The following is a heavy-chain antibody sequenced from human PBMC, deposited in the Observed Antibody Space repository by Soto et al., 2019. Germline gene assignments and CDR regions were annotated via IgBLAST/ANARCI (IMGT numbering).Heavy chain of an antibody. CDR3: QSEEYWYWMEC. V-gene: IGHV3-30*03. D-gene: IGHD2-8*02. J-gene: IGHJ3*01. CDR1: GVSFSSYS. CDR2: ITYDGGNK. Sequence: SLILSYESSGVSFSSYSIHWFRQAPGKGLEWVSLITYDGGNKYYSDSVKCRFTISRDNSEKKVFLEMHSLRVEDTAVSEGQSEEYWYWMECWGQGIAVT.